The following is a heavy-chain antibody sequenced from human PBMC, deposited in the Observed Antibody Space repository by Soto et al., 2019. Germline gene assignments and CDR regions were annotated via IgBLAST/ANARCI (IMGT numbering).Heavy chain of an antibody. Sequence: PGESVKISCKGFGYSFTTYWIGWVLQMPWKGLEWMGIIYPGDSDARYSPSFQGQVTISADKSISTAYLQWSSLKASDSAMYYCARPRTPRSYYYYCMDVWGQGTTVTVSS. J-gene: IGHJ6*02. CDR3: ARPRTPRSYYYYCMDV. V-gene: IGHV5-51*01. CDR2: IYPGDSDA. CDR1: GYSFTTYW.